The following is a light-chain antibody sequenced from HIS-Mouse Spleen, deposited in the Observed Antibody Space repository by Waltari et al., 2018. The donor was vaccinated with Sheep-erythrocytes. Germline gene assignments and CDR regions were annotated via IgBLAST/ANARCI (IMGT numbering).Light chain of an antibody. J-gene: IGLJ3*02. Sequence: LTQPPSASGSPGQSVTIPCTGTSSDVGGYNYVSWYQQHPGKPPKLMIYEVSKRPSAVPARFSGSKSGNTASLTVSGLQAEDEADYYCSSYAGSNNWVFGGGTKLTVL. V-gene: IGLV2-8*01. CDR3: SSYAGSNNWV. CDR1: SSDVGGYNY. CDR2: EVS.